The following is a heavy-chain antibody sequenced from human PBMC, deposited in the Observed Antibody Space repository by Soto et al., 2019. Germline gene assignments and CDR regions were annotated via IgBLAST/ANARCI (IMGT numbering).Heavy chain of an antibody. D-gene: IGHD1-26*01. CDR3: AKREWEPRGAFDI. CDR1: GFTFSSYA. Sequence: EVQLLESGGGLVQPGGSLRLSCAASGFTFSSYAMSWVRQAPGKGLEWVSAISGSGGSTYYADSVKGRFTTSRDNSKNTLYLQMNSLRAEDTAVYYCAKREWEPRGAFDIWGQGTMVTVSS. J-gene: IGHJ3*02. V-gene: IGHV3-23*01. CDR2: ISGSGGST.